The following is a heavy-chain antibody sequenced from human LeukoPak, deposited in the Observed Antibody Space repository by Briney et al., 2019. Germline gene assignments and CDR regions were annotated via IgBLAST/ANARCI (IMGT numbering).Heavy chain of an antibody. CDR3: ARGGQSGLGY. CDR2: INSDESIT. D-gene: IGHD3-10*01. CDR1: GFTVSSYW. J-gene: IGHJ4*02. Sequence: GGSLRLSCAASGFTVSSYWMNWVRQPPGKGLVWVSHINSDESITNYADSVKGRFTISRDNAKNTLYPQMNSLRDDDTAVYYCARGGQSGLGYWGQGTLVTVSS. V-gene: IGHV3-74*01.